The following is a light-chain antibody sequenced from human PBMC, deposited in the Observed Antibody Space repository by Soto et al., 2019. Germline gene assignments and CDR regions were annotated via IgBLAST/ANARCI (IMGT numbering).Light chain of an antibody. CDR1: QSVRSSY. CDR2: GAS. V-gene: IGKV3-20*01. Sequence: EIVLTQSTGTLSLSPGERATLSCRASQSVRSSYLAWYQQNPGQAPRLLIYGASSRASGIPDRFSGSGSGTDFTLTISRLEPEDFAVYYCQQYAGSLTWTFGQGTKVEIK. CDR3: QQYAGSLTWT. J-gene: IGKJ1*01.